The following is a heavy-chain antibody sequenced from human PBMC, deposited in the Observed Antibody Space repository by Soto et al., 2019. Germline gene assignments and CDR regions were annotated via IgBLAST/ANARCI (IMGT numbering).Heavy chain of an antibody. J-gene: IGHJ3*02. V-gene: IGHV3-23*01. CDR1: GFIFTTYA. Sequence: GGSLRLACATSGFIFTTYAMNWVRQAPGKGLEWVSAISSSGESTFYAESVRGRFTISRDNSLNTLYLHMRSLRPEDTAVYYCAHPRGYGVFDAVDIWGQGTMVT. D-gene: IGHD4-17*01. CDR2: ISSSGEST. CDR3: AHPRGYGVFDAVDI.